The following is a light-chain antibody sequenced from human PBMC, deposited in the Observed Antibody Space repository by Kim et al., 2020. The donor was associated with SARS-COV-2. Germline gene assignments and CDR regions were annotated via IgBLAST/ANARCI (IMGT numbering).Light chain of an antibody. CDR3: QAWDSSTEV. V-gene: IGLV3-1*01. CDR2: QDS. J-gene: IGLJ3*02. Sequence: SLSPEQTASITCSGNKLGDKYACWYQQKPGQSPVLVIYQDSKRPSGIPERFSGSNSGNTATLTISGTQAMDEADYYCQAWDSSTEVFGGGTKLTVL. CDR1: KLGDKY.